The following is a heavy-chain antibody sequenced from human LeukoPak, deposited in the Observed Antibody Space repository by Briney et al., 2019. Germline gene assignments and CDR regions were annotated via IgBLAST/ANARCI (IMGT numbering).Heavy chain of an antibody. CDR1: GGSISDYY. V-gene: IGHV4-4*09. D-gene: IGHD6-6*01. CDR3: ARHRSPTSSSFFDS. CDR2: IYTSGST. J-gene: IGHJ5*01. Sequence: PSETLSLTCTVSGGSISDYYWSWVRQPQGKGRNGLGYIYTSGSTNYNPSLKSRVTISADTSKNQFSLKLSSVTAADTAVYYCARHRSPTSSSFFDSWGQGTLVSVSS.